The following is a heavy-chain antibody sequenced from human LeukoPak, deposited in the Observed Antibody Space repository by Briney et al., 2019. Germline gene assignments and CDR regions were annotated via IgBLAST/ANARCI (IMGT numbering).Heavy chain of an antibody. CDR3: ARSYSETYYGTFDY. CDR1: GGSISTYY. V-gene: IGHV4-59*01. Sequence: SETLSLTCTVSGGSISTYYWSWIRQPPGKGLEWIGYIYNSGSANYNPSLKSRVTISVDTSKKQFSLKMNSVTAADTAVYYCARSYSETYYGTFDYWGQGLLVTVSS. J-gene: IGHJ4*02. CDR2: IYNSGSA. D-gene: IGHD3-10*01.